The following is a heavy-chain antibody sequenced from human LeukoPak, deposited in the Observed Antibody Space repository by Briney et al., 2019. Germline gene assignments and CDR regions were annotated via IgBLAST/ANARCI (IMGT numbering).Heavy chain of an antibody. CDR3: ARGYYFGLDV. V-gene: IGHV4-4*09. J-gene: IGHJ6*02. Sequence: ASETLSLTCTVSGGSISSLYCNWIRQPPGKGPEWIGYIHSGGSMSSNPSLKSRVAMSIGTSKEQVSLRLDSVTPTDTAVYYCARGYYFGLDVWGLGTTVTVSS. CDR1: GGSISSLY. CDR2: IHSGGSM.